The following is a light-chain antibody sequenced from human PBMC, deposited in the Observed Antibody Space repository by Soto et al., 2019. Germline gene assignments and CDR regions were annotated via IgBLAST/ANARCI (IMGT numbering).Light chain of an antibody. J-gene: IGKJ4*01. CDR2: DAS. CDR1: RSISNW. CDR3: QQYGSFSPIT. Sequence: DIQMTQSPSTLSASVGDRVTITCRASRSISNWLAWYQRRPGIAPKLLIFDASILQSGVPSRFSGSGSGTEFTLSISRLQTDDFATYYCQQYGSFSPITFGGGTKVDIK. V-gene: IGKV1-5*01.